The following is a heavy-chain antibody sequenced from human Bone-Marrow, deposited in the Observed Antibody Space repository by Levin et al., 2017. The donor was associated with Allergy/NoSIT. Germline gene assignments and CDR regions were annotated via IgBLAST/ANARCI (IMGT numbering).Heavy chain of an antibody. Sequence: GESLKISCVGSGFTVTSNYMSWVRQAPGKGLEWVAVIYRDGYTHYADSVRGRFTISRDNSKNTLYLQMNSLRVEDTAVYYCARDRNYGDYLYSAFDIWGQGTMVTVSS. CDR1: GFTVTSNY. CDR3: ARDRNYGDYLYSAFDI. D-gene: IGHD4-17*01. J-gene: IGHJ3*02. V-gene: IGHV3-53*01. CDR2: IYRDGYT.